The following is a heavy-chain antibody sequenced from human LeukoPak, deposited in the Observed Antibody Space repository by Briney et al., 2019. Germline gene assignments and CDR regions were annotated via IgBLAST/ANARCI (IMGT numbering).Heavy chain of an antibody. CDR1: GYTFSSYG. D-gene: IGHD3-16*02. CDR3: ATSAAATFGGVIATYSEDYYYYYMDV. J-gene: IGHJ6*03. V-gene: IGHV1-69*06. CDR2: IIPIFGTA. Sequence: ASVKVSCKASGYTFSSYGISWVRQAPGQGLEWMGGIIPIFGTANYAQKFQGRVTITADKSTSTAYMELSSLRSEDTAVYYCATSAAATFGGVIATYSEDYYYYYMDVWGKGTTVTVSS.